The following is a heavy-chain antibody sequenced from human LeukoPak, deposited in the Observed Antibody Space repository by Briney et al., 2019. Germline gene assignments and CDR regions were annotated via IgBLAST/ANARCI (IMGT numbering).Heavy chain of an antibody. J-gene: IGHJ4*02. CDR1: GFTLSTYN. V-gene: IGHV3-21*01. D-gene: IGHD1-7*01. CDR3: ARDRDWNSGFDY. Sequence: GGSVRLSCAASGFTLSTYNMKWVRQAPRKGLEWVSSISTSSSYIYYADSVKGRFTISRDNARNSLYLQMNSLRAEDTAVYYCARDRDWNSGFDYWGQGTLVTVSS. CDR2: ISTSSSYI.